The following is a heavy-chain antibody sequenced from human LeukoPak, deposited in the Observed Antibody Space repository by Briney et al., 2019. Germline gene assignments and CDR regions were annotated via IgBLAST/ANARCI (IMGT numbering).Heavy chain of an antibody. D-gene: IGHD1-26*01. Sequence: PGRSLRLSCAASGFTFDDYAMHWVRQAPGKGLEWVSGISWNSGSIGYADSVKGRFTISRDNAKNSLYLQMNSLRAEDTAVYYCAKDRLLGPFGGSYCFDYWGQGTLVTVSS. CDR1: GFTFDDYA. V-gene: IGHV3-9*01. J-gene: IGHJ4*02. CDR2: ISWNSGSI. CDR3: AKDRLLGPFGGSYCFDY.